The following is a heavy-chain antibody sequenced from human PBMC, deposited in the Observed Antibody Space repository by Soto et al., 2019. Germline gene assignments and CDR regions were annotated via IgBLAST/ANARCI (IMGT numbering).Heavy chain of an antibody. CDR2: ISGDASRI. V-gene: IGHV3-30*03. CDR1: GFGFNFFG. CDR3: GRDRDAGWFVMDV. D-gene: IGHD3-10*01. Sequence: QVQLVESGGGVVQPGTSLRLSCVASGFGFNFFGIHWVRQAPGKGLEWVAGISGDASRIYYADDLKGRVTISRVNSEKTQYRRMDSLRLGDTAVYYWGRDRDAGWFVMDVWGQGTTVTV. J-gene: IGHJ6*02.